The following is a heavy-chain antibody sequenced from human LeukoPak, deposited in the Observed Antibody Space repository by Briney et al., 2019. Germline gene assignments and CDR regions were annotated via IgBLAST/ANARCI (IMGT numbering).Heavy chain of an antibody. CDR3: ARDNWNYGSSMDV. CDR2: INTNTGNP. CDR1: GYTFTSYA. Sequence: ASVKVSCTASGYTFTSYAMNWVRQAPGQGLEWMGWINTNTGNPTYAQGFTGRFVFSLDTSVSTAYLQICSLKAEDTAVYYCARDNWNYGSSMDVWGQGTTVTVSS. J-gene: IGHJ6*02. V-gene: IGHV7-4-1*01. D-gene: IGHD1-7*01.